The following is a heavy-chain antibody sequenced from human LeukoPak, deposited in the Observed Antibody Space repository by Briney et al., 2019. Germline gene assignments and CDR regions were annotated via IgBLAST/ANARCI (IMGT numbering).Heavy chain of an antibody. CDR1: GGSISSSSYY. D-gene: IGHD4-17*01. CDR2: IYYSGST. J-gene: IGHJ5*02. V-gene: IGHV4-39*01. Sequence: SETLSLTCTVSGGSISSSSYYWGWIRQPPGKGLEWIGSIYYSGSTYYNPSLKSRVTISVDTSKNQFSLELSSVTAADTAVYYCARLKVTYGDYARFDPWGQGTLVTVSS. CDR3: ARLKVTYGDYARFDP.